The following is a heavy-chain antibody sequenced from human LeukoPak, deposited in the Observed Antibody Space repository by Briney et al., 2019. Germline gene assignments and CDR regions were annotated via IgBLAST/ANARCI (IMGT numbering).Heavy chain of an antibody. V-gene: IGHV3-74*01. J-gene: IGHJ4*02. CDR2: INGDESST. Sequence: QSGGSLRLSCAASGFTFSSYAMHWVRQVPGRGLEWVSRINGDESSTNYADSVKGRFTISRDNAKGTLYLHMNSLTAEDTAVYYCARGAKWAYYFDYWGQGTLVTVSS. CDR1: GFTFSSYA. CDR3: ARGAKWAYYFDY. D-gene: IGHD1-26*01.